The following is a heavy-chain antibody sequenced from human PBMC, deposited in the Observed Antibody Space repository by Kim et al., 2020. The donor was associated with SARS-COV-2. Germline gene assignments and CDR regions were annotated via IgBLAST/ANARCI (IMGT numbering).Heavy chain of an antibody. Sequence: ASVKVSCKASGYTFTSYDINWVRQATGQGLEWMGWMNPNSGNTGYAQKFQGRVTMTRNTSISTAYMELSSLRSEDTAVYYCASGRKLLWFGEPGPYYYGMDVWGQGTTVTVSS. D-gene: IGHD3-10*01. J-gene: IGHJ6*02. CDR1: GYTFTSYD. CDR3: ASGRKLLWFGEPGPYYYGMDV. V-gene: IGHV1-8*02. CDR2: MNPNSGNT.